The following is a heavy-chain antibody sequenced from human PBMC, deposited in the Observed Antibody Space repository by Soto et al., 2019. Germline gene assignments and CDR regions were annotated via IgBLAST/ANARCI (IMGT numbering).Heavy chain of an antibody. V-gene: IGHV4-59*01. D-gene: IGHD3-10*01. CDR3: ARAPLGYVDY. J-gene: IGHJ4*02. Sequence: LSLTCTVSGGSISSYYWSWIRQPPGKGLEWIGYIYYSGSTNYNPSLKSRVTISVDTSKNQFSLKLSSVTAADTAVYYCARAPLGYVDYWGQGTMVTVSS. CDR1: GGSISSYY. CDR2: IYYSGST.